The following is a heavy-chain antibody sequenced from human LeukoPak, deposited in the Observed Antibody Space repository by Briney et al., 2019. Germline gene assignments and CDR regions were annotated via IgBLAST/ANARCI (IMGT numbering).Heavy chain of an antibody. CDR2: ISAYNGNT. V-gene: IGHV1-18*01. J-gene: IGHJ6*02. CDR3: ARDFPAITIFGVVIMENYYYGMDV. D-gene: IGHD3-3*01. CDR1: GYTFTSYG. Sequence: SVKVSCKASGYTFTSYGISWVRQAPGQGLEWMGWISAYNGNTNYAQKLQGRVTMTTDTSTSTAYMELRSLRSDDTAVYYCARDFPAITIFGVVIMENYYYGMDVWGQGTTVTVSS.